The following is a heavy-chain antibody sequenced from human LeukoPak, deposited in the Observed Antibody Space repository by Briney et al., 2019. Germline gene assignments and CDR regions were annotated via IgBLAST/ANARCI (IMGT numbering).Heavy chain of an antibody. CDR3: AKDVTTAYIPLAYYGMDV. CDR1: GFTFSSYT. J-gene: IGHJ6*04. Sequence: GGSLRLSCAASGFTFSSYTMTWVRQAPGKGLEWVSSISVSGDYIYYADSVKGRFTISRDNAKDSLNLEMHSLRVEDSAVYFCAKDVTTAYIPLAYYGMDVWGKGTTVTVSS. CDR2: ISVSGDYI. D-gene: IGHD1-26*01. V-gene: IGHV3-21*01.